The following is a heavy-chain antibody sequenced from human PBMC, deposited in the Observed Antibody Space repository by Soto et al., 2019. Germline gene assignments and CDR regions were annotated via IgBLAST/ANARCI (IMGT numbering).Heavy chain of an antibody. J-gene: IGHJ4*02. CDR3: ARDSELQWVRGDFDY. CDR2: ISSSSSTI. Sequence: GGSLRLSCAASGFTFSSYSMNWVRQAPGKGLEWVSYISSSSSTIYYADSVKGRFTISRDNAKNSLYLQMNSLRAEDTAVYYCARDSELQWVRGDFDYWGQGTLVTVSS. D-gene: IGHD1-7*01. CDR1: GFTFSSYS. V-gene: IGHV3-48*01.